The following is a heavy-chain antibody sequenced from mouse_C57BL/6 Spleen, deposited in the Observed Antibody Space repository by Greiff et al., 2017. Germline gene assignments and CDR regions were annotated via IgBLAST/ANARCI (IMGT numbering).Heavy chain of an antibody. CDR1: GYTFTSYG. Sequence: QVQLKQSGAELARPGASVKLSCKASGYTFTSYGISWVKQRTGQGLEWIGEIYPRSGNTYYNEKFKGKATLTADKSSSTAYMELRSRTSEDSAVYFCARYLYDGFLYCDYWGQGTTLTVSS. D-gene: IGHD2-3*01. J-gene: IGHJ2*01. CDR2: IYPRSGNT. V-gene: IGHV1-81*01. CDR3: ARYLYDGFLYCDY.